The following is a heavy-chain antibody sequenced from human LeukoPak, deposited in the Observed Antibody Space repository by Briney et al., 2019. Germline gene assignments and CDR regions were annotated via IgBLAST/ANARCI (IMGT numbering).Heavy chain of an antibody. D-gene: IGHD4-17*01. V-gene: IGHV1-2*02. Sequence: ASVKVSCKSSGYXFTDHYLHWLRQAPGQGLEWMAWIHPKTGVTNYAERFQGRLSLTRDTSISTAYMELSRLRSDDTAVYYCAREVYGDYASNWFDPWGQGTLVTVSS. CDR1: GYXFTDHY. J-gene: IGHJ5*02. CDR2: IHPKTGVT. CDR3: AREVYGDYASNWFDP.